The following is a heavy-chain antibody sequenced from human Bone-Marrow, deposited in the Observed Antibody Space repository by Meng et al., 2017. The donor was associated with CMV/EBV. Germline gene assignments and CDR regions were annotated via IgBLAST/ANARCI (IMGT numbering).Heavy chain of an antibody. CDR3: AKELVRRDGYKAM. CDR2: IYSGGSST. V-gene: IGHV3-23*03. Sequence: GGSLRLSCAASGFTVSSNYMSWVRQAPGKGLEWVSVIYSGGSSTYYADSVKGRFTISRDNSKNTLYLQMNSLRAEDTAVYYCAKELVRRDGYKAMWGQGTLVTVSS. CDR1: GFTVSSNY. J-gene: IGHJ4*02. D-gene: IGHD5-24*01.